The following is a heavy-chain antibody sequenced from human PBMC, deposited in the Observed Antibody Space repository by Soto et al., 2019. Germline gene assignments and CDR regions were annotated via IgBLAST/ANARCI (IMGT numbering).Heavy chain of an antibody. CDR3: AMTRLYDTGTNDYHRDALDI. D-gene: IGHD3-22*01. J-gene: IGHJ3*02. CDR1: GFSFGTYV. CDR2: ISGSGGRV. V-gene: IGHV3-23*01. Sequence: EVQLLESGGGMVEPRGSLKLSCAASGFSFGTYVMNWVRQAPGKGLEWVSGISGSGGRVYSADSVKGRFTISRDNSRNTLYKQMNSLRAEDKAIYYCAMTRLYDTGTNDYHRDALDIWGQGTQVTVSS.